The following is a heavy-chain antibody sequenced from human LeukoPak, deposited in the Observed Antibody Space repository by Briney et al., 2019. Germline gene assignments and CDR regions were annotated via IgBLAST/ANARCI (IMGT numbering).Heavy chain of an antibody. J-gene: IGHJ6*02. CDR1: GFTFSNAW. D-gene: IGHD2-15*01. Sequence: GGSLRLSCAASGFTFSNAWMSCVRQAPGKGLEWVGRIKSKTDGGTIDYAAPVKGRFTISRDDSKNTLYLQMNSLKTEDTAVYYCTTDSLIVVVVAATPEGMDVWGQGTTVTVSS. CDR2: IKSKTDGGTI. V-gene: IGHV3-15*01. CDR3: TTDSLIVVVVAATPEGMDV.